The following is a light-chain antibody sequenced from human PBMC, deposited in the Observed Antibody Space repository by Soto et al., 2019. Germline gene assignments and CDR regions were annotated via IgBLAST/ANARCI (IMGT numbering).Light chain of an antibody. Sequence: IQMTQPPSSLSASVGDRVTITCRASQSISSYLNWYQQKPGKAPKLLIYAASSLQSGVPSRFSGSGSGTDFTLTISSLQPEDFATYYCLRDYNYPRTFGQGTRWIS. CDR1: QSISSY. V-gene: IGKV1-6*01. CDR2: AAS. CDR3: LRDYNYPRT. J-gene: IGKJ1*01.